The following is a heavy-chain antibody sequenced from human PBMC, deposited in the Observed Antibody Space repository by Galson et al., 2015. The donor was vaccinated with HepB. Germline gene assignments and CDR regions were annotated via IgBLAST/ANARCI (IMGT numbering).Heavy chain of an antibody. J-gene: IGHJ4*02. CDR3: VRIGGNNLNDY. D-gene: IGHD1-14*01. CDR1: GFSFSDYP. V-gene: IGHV3-23*01. Sequence: SLRLSCAASGFSFSDYPMGWVRQAPGKGLEWVSSIGHSGGAAYYADSVRGRFTISRDNSKNTLYLQMSSLRVEDTAFYYCVRIGGNNLNDYWGQGTLITVSS. CDR2: IGHSGGAA.